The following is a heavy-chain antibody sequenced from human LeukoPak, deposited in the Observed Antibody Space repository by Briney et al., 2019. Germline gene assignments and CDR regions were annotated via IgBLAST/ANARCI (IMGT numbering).Heavy chain of an antibody. CDR2: INHSGST. D-gene: IGHD3-9*01. J-gene: IGHJ5*02. CDR1: GGSFSGYY. V-gene: IGHV4-34*01. CDR3: ARGYFDWLYPVNWFDP. Sequence: SETLSLTCAVYGGSFSGYYWSWIRHPPGKGLEWIGEINHSGSTNYNPSLKSRVTISVDTSKNQFSLKLSSVTAADTAVYYCARGYFDWLYPVNWFDPWGQGTLVTVSS.